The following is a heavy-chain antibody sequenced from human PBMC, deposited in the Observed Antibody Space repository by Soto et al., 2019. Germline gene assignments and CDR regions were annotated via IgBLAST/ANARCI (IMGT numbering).Heavy chain of an antibody. Sequence: GGSLRLSCAASGFTFNSYVMTWVRQAPGGGLEWVSSISRSGRGSAYYADSVKGRFTISRDNSENTLFLQMNNLRDEDTALYYCASGRSIVSSDYWVANLPFDHWGLGTLVTVSS. CDR2: ISRSGRGSA. D-gene: IGHD2-15*01. J-gene: IGHJ4*02. CDR1: GFTFNSYV. V-gene: IGHV3-23*01. CDR3: ASGRSIVSSDYWVANLPFDH.